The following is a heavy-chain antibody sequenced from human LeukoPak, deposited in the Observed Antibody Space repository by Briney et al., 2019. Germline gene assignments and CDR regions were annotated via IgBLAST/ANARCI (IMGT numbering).Heavy chain of an antibody. Sequence: ASVKVSCKASGYTFTSYGISWVRQAPGQGLEWMGWISAYNGNTNYAQKLQARVTMTTDTSTSTAYMELRSLRSDDTAVYYCALLMVYAIRADAFDIWGQGTMVTVSS. D-gene: IGHD2-8*01. CDR1: GYTFTSYG. CDR2: ISAYNGNT. V-gene: IGHV1-18*01. J-gene: IGHJ3*02. CDR3: ALLMVYAIRADAFDI.